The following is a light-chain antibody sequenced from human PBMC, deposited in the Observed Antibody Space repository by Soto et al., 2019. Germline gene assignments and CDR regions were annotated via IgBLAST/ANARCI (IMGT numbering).Light chain of an antibody. CDR3: QQGYSRPRA. CDR2: SAS. Sequence: IQMTQSPSSLSASVGDRVTITCRVSQGIGKDLGWYQQKPGKAPKLLIYSASNLESGVPSRFSGSGSGTDFTLTITSLQPEDFATYFCQQGYSRPRAFGQGTKVDIK. V-gene: IGKV1-39*01. J-gene: IGKJ1*01. CDR1: QGIGKD.